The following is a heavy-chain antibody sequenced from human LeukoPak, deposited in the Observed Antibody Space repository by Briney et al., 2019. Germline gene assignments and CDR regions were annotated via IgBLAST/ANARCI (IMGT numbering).Heavy chain of an antibody. D-gene: IGHD2-2*01. Sequence: ASVKVSCKASGYTFTGYYMHWVRQAPGQGLEWMGWINPNSGGTNYAQKFQGWVTMTRDTSISTAYMELSRLRSDDTAVYYCARVRDIVVLPAGNWFDPWGQGTLVTVSS. CDR2: INPNSGGT. CDR1: GYTFTGYY. CDR3: ARVRDIVVLPAGNWFDP. J-gene: IGHJ5*02. V-gene: IGHV1-2*04.